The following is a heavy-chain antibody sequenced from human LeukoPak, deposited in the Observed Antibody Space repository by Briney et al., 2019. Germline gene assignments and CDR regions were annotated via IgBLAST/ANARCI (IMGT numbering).Heavy chain of an antibody. V-gene: IGHV3-23*01. D-gene: IGHD6-13*01. J-gene: IGHJ4*02. CDR1: GFTFSSYV. Sequence: GGSLRLSCAASGFTFSSYVMSWVRQAPGKGLEWVSNIGGSVGSMFYAASVKGRFAISRDNSKKTLFLQMNNLRVEDTAVYYCAKRGNSWDLFDYWGQGTLVTVSS. CDR3: AKRGNSWDLFDY. CDR2: IGGSVGSM.